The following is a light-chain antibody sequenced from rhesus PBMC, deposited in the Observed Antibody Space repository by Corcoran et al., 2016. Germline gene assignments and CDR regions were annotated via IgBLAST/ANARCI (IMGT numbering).Light chain of an antibody. Sequence: DIQMTQSPSSLSASVGDTVTITCRASQSISSWLAWYQQQPGKAPKLLIYKASSLQSGVPSRVIGSVSGTYFSLNISSLQSEDFATYYCQQDSSSPRTFGQGTKVEIK. J-gene: IGKJ1*01. CDR1: QSISSW. CDR3: QQDSSSPRT. V-gene: IGKV1-22*01. CDR2: KAS.